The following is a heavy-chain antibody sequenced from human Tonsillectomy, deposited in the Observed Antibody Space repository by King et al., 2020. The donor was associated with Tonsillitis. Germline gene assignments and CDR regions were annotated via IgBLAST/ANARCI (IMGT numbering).Heavy chain of an antibody. D-gene: IGHD3-16*01. CDR2: IYYSGST. V-gene: IGHV4-59*08. J-gene: IGHJ4*01. CDR3: ARLGGREQHATIDY. Sequence: VQLQESGPGLVKPSETLSLTCTVSGGSISSYYWSWIRQPPGKGLEWSGYIYYSGSTNYNPTLKSRVTIPVDTSKNQFSLKLSSVTTADTAVNYFARLGGREQHATIDYWGQGTLVTVSS. CDR1: GGSISSYY.